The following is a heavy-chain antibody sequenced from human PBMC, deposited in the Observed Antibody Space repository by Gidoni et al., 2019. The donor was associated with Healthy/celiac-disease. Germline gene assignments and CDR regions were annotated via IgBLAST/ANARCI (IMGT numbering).Heavy chain of an antibody. D-gene: IGHD3-16*01. Sequence: EVQLLESGGGLVQPGGSLRLSCAASGSTFSSYAMSWVRQAPGKGLEWVSAISGSGGSTYYADSVKGRFTISRDNSKNTLYLQMNSLRAEDTAVYYCAKSRWGVIEYFQHWGQGTLVTVSS. V-gene: IGHV3-23*01. J-gene: IGHJ1*01. CDR3: AKSRWGVIEYFQH. CDR1: GSTFSSYA. CDR2: ISGSGGST.